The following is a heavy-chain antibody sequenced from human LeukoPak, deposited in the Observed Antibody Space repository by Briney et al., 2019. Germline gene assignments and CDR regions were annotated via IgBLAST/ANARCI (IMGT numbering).Heavy chain of an antibody. CDR1: GGTFSSYA. J-gene: IGHJ4*02. Sequence: SVKVSCKASGGTFSSYAISWVRQAPGQGLEWMGGIIPIFGTANYAQKFQGRVTITADESTSTAYMELSSLRSEDTAVYYCARDPLGYSSSWYYFDYWGQGTLVTVSS. CDR2: IIPIFGTA. CDR3: ARDPLGYSSSWYYFDY. D-gene: IGHD6-13*01. V-gene: IGHV1-69*13.